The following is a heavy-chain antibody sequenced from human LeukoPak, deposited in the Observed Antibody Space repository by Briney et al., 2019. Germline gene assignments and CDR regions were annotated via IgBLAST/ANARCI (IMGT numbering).Heavy chain of an antibody. CDR3: AKDPVTIFGVVIIPVNWFDP. V-gene: IGHV3-23*01. CDR1: GFTFSSYA. Sequence: GGSLRLSCAASGFTFSSYAMSWVRQGPGKGLEWVSAISGSGGSTYYADSVKGRFTISRDNSKNTLYLQMNSLRAEDTAVYYCAKDPVTIFGVVIIPVNWFDPWGQGTLVTVSS. D-gene: IGHD3-3*01. J-gene: IGHJ5*02. CDR2: ISGSGGST.